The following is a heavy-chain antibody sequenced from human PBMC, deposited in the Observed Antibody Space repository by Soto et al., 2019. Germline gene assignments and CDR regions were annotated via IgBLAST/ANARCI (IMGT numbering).Heavy chain of an antibody. D-gene: IGHD4-4*01. V-gene: IGHV4-61*01. CDR2: IYYSGST. CDR3: ARGGEDYSDYIDY. Sequence: SETLSLTCTVSGGSVSSGSYYWSWIRQPPGKGLEWIGYIYYSGSTNYNPSLKSRVTISVDTSKNQFSLKLSSVTAADTAVYYCARGGEDYSDYIDYWGQGTLVTVSS. J-gene: IGHJ4*02. CDR1: GGSVSSGSYY.